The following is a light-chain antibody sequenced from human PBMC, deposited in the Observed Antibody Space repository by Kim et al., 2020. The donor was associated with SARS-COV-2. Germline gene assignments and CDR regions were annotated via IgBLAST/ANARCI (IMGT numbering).Light chain of an antibody. CDR2: DTF. CDR1: QHVGTF. V-gene: IGKV3-11*01. J-gene: IGKJ4*01. CDR3: QQRSQWPLT. Sequence: LPPGERAALSCRASQHVGTFLAWYQQKPGQAPSLLIYDTFIRATGIPARFSGSGSGTDFTLTISSLEPEDFAVYYCQQRSQWPLTFGGGTKVDIK.